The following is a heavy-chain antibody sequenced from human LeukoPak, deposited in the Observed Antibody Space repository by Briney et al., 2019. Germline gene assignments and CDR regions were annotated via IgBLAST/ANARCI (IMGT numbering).Heavy chain of an antibody. J-gene: IGHJ5*02. D-gene: IGHD3-16*02. Sequence: GASVKVSCKASGYTFTSYYMHWVRQAPGQGLEWMGRIIPIFGTANYAQKFQGRVTITTDESTSTAYMELSSLRSEDTAVYYCARDMDVWGSYRYKQPYNWFDPWGQGTLVTVSS. CDR1: GYTFTSYY. CDR2: IIPIFGTA. V-gene: IGHV1-69*05. CDR3: ARDMDVWGSYRYKQPYNWFDP.